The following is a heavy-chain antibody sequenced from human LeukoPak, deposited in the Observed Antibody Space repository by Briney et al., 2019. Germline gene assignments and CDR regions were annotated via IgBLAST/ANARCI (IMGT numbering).Heavy chain of an antibody. CDR2: ISNDGSRK. Sequence: GRSLRLSCAPSGFTFSRHGMHWVRQAPGKGLEWVAIISNDGSRKYYAHSVEGRFTISRVNSKNTLYLQMDSLRAEDTAVYYCARDRAWNYFDYWGQGTLVTVSS. CDR3: ARDRAWNYFDY. D-gene: IGHD3-3*01. V-gene: IGHV3-30*03. CDR1: GFTFSRHG. J-gene: IGHJ4*02.